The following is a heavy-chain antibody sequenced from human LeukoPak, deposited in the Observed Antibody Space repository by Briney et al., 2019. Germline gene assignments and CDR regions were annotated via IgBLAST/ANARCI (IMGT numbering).Heavy chain of an antibody. D-gene: IGHD3-10*01. CDR1: GLTFSSYA. CDR2: IKQDGSEK. CDR3: ARDGSSGSYPNPYFDY. V-gene: IGHV3-7*01. J-gene: IGHJ4*02. Sequence: GGSLRLSCAASGLTFSSYAMNWVRQAPGKGLEWVAIIKQDGSEKYYVDSVKGRFTISRDNAKNSLYLQMNSLRAEDTAVYYCARDGSSGSYPNPYFDYWGQGTLVTVSS.